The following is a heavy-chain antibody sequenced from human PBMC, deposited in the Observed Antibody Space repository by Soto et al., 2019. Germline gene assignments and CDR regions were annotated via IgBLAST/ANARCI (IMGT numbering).Heavy chain of an antibody. D-gene: IGHD3-10*01. CDR2: INPSGSSI. V-gene: IGHV1-46*01. J-gene: IGHJ6*02. Sequence: QVQLVQSGAEVKKPGASVKVSCKASGYTFSIYYMHWVRQAPGQGLEWMGIINPSGSSINYAQNFQGRVTITMEPSTSTVDMELSSLRSDDTAVYYCARGSLVEAPADNGMDVWGQGTTVTVSS. CDR3: ARGSLVEAPADNGMDV. CDR1: GYTFSIYY.